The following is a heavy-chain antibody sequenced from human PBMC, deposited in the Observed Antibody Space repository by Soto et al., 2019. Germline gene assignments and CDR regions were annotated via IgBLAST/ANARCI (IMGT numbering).Heavy chain of an antibody. Sequence: EVQLVESGGGLVKPGGSLRLSCAASGFTFSNAWMNWVRQAPGKGLEWVGRIKSKTDGGTTDYAAPVKGRFTISRDDSKNTLYLQMNSLKTEDTAVYYCTTPTYMITFGGVIVSWGQGTLVTVSS. J-gene: IGHJ4*02. D-gene: IGHD3-16*02. CDR3: TTPTYMITFGGVIVS. CDR1: GFTFSNAW. CDR2: IKSKTDGGTT. V-gene: IGHV3-15*07.